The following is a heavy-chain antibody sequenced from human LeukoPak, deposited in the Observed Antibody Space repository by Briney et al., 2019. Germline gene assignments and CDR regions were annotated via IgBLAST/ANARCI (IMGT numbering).Heavy chain of an antibody. CDR2: IYYHENT. J-gene: IGHJ4*02. V-gene: IGHV4-39*01. CDR3: ARRAYSAAYWKHFDY. CDR1: GGSISSSSDY. Sequence: SGTLSLTCTVSGGSISSSSDYWGWIRQAPGKGLEWIGSIYYHENTYYNSSLKSRVTISVDTSKNQFSLKLDSVTAADTAVYFCARRAYSAAYWKHFDYWGQGTLVTVSS. D-gene: IGHD1-1*01.